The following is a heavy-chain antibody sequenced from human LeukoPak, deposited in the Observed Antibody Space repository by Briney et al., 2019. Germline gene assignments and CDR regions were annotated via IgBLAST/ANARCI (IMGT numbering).Heavy chain of an antibody. D-gene: IGHD3-3*01. Sequence: SETLSLTCTVSGGSISSGSYYWSWIRQPAGKGLEWIGRIYTSGSTNYNPSLKSRVTISVDTSKNQFSLKLSSVTAADTAVYYCARGGSYDFWSGYYFHWYFDLWGRGTLVTVSS. CDR2: IYTSGST. V-gene: IGHV4-61*02. J-gene: IGHJ2*01. CDR3: ARGGSYDFWSGYYFHWYFDL. CDR1: GGSISSGSYY.